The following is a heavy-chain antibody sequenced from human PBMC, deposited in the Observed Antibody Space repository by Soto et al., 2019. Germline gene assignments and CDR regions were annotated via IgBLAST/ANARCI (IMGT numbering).Heavy chain of an antibody. Sequence: EVQLLESGGGLVQPGGSLRLSCAASGFTFSSYAMSWVRQAPGKGLEWVSAISGSGGSTYYADSVKGRFTISRDNSKNTLYLQMNSLRAEDTAVYYCAKERLLGLDYYYCGMDVWGQGTTVTVSS. CDR1: GFTFSSYA. D-gene: IGHD3-9*01. V-gene: IGHV3-23*01. J-gene: IGHJ6*02. CDR2: ISGSGGST. CDR3: AKERLLGLDYYYCGMDV.